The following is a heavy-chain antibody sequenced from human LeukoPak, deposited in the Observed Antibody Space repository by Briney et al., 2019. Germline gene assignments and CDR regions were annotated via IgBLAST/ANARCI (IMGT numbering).Heavy chain of an antibody. Sequence: GGSLRLSCAASGFTFSSYSMNWVRQAPGKGLEWVSSISSSSSYIYYADSVKGRFTISRDNAKNSLYLQMNSLRAEDTAVYYCARDRFIVVVPAAIDHWGQGTLVTVSS. CDR2: ISSSSSYI. D-gene: IGHD2-2*01. CDR3: ARDRFIVVVPAAIDH. J-gene: IGHJ4*02. CDR1: GFTFSSYS. V-gene: IGHV3-21*01.